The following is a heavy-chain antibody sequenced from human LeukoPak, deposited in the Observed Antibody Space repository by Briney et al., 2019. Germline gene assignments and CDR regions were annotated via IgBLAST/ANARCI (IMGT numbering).Heavy chain of an antibody. J-gene: IGHJ4*02. CDR2: ISAYNGNT. CDR3: AREESSGWYLDQLKYFDY. D-gene: IGHD6-19*01. CDR1: GYTFTSYG. Sequence: ASVKVSCKASGYTFTSYGISWVQQAPGQGLEWMGWISAYNGNTNYAQKLQGRVTMTTDTSTSTAYMELRSLRSDDTAVYYCAREESSGWYLDQLKYFDYWGQGTLVTVSS. V-gene: IGHV1-18*01.